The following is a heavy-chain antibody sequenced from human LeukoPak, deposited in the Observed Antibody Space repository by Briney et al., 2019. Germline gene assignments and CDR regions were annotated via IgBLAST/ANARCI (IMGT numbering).Heavy chain of an antibody. Sequence: GGSLRLSCIPSGFTFNSYAMFWVRQAPGKGLEWVSLIWYDGSNKYYADSVRGRFTISRDNSKNTLYLQMNSLRAEDTAVYYCARARGWEPNYYYYYMDVWGKGTTVTVSS. CDR2: IWYDGSNK. J-gene: IGHJ6*03. CDR3: ARARGWEPNYYYYYMDV. V-gene: IGHV3-33*07. D-gene: IGHD1-26*01. CDR1: GFTFNSYA.